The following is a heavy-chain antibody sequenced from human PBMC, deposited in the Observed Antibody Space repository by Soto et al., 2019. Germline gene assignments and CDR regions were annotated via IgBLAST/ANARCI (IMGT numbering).Heavy chain of an antibody. J-gene: IGHJ6*02. V-gene: IGHV1-69*13. CDR2: IIPIFGTA. D-gene: IGHD2-2*02. Sequence: SVKVSCKASGGTFSSYAISWVRQAPGQGLEWMGGIIPIFGTANYAQKFQGRVTITADESTSTAYMELSSLRSEDTAVYYCAREGTEVPAAIRDYYYHGMDVWGQGTTVTVSS. CDR3: AREGTEVPAAIRDYYYHGMDV. CDR1: GGTFSSYA.